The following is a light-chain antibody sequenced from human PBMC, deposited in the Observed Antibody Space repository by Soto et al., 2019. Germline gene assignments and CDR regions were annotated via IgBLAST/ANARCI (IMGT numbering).Light chain of an antibody. CDR2: DAS. Sequence: DIQMTQSPPSLSASVGDRGTITCQASQDISKFLNWYQQKGGRAPKLLISDASDLEPGVPSRFSGSGSGTDFTLTISSLQPEDIATYYCQQYDNFPLTFGGGTKVDIK. V-gene: IGKV1-33*01. J-gene: IGKJ4*01. CDR1: QDISKF. CDR3: QQYDNFPLT.